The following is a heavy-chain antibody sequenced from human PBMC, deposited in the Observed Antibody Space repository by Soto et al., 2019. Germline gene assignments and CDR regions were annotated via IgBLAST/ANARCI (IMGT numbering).Heavy chain of an antibody. CDR3: ARRPTGSGSSYFEN. CDR2: VHYSGST. CDR1: GDSISSGEYY. Sequence: QVHLPESGPGLVKPSETLSLTCSVSGDSISSGEYYWNWIRQHPVKGLEWIGFVHYSGSTFYNPSLASRVSISIETAQNRFSLKVTSVTSADTAVYYCARRPTGSGSSYFENWGQGTLITVSS. J-gene: IGHJ4*02. D-gene: IGHD3-10*01. V-gene: IGHV4-31*03.